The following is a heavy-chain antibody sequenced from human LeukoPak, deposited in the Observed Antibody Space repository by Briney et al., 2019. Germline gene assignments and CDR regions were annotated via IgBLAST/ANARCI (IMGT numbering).Heavy chain of an antibody. Sequence: GGSLTLSCVASGFIFNTYGMHWVRQAPGKGLEWVAYTRDDGSKNWYGDSVKGRFTIFRDNSKNTLYLQMNRLRGEDTAVYYCANGDCRGGRCSSGAYWGQGTLVAV. J-gene: IGHJ4*02. CDR3: ANGDCRGGRCSSGAY. V-gene: IGHV3-30*02. CDR2: TRDDGSKN. CDR1: GFIFNTYG. D-gene: IGHD2-15*01.